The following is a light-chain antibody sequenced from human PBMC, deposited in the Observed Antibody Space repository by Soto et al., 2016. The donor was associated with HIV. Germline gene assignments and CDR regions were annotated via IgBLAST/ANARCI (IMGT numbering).Light chain of an antibody. CDR2: DDS. Sequence: SYELTQAPSVSVAPGKTARITCGGNNIGSKSVHWYQQKPGQAPVLVVYDDSDRPSGIPDRFSGSNSGNTATLTISRVEAGDEADYYCQVWDSRSDHWVFGGGTKLTVL. J-gene: IGLJ3*02. V-gene: IGLV3-21*03. CDR1: NIGSKS. CDR3: QVWDSRSDHWV.